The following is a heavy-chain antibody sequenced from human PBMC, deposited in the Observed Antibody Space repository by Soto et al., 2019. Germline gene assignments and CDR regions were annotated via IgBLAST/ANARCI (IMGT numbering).Heavy chain of an antibody. CDR2: ISGSGGST. V-gene: IGHV3-23*01. J-gene: IGHJ4*02. D-gene: IGHD1-26*01. CDR3: ARRGSGSYYDY. Sequence: EVQLLESGGGLVQPGGSLRLSCAASGFTFRSYATRWVRQAPVKGLEWVSAISGSGGSTYYADSVKGRFTISRDNSKNTLYLQMNSLRAEDTAVYYCARRGSGSYYDYWGQGTLVTVSS. CDR1: GFTFRSYA.